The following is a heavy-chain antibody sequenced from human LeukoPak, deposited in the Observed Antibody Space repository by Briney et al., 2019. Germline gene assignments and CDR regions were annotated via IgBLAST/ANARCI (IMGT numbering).Heavy chain of an antibody. V-gene: IGHV3-30*18. CDR3: AKGKQQWWTFDALDI. J-gene: IGHJ3*02. D-gene: IGHD5-18*01. CDR1: GFTFSTYG. Sequence: QPGRSLRLSCEAAGFTFSTYGMHWVGQAPGKGLEWVALISYDGGKKYYADSVKGRFTISRDNSKNTLYLQTNSLIPDDTAVYYCAKGKQQWWTFDALDIWGQGTTVTVSS. CDR2: ISYDGGKK.